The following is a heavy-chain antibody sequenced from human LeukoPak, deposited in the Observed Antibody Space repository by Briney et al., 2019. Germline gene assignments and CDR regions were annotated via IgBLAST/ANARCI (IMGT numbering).Heavy chain of an antibody. V-gene: IGHV3-48*02. CDR2: ISSSSSTI. CDR3: ASLGYDYVWGSYRYPDY. CDR1: GFTFSSYS. Sequence: GGSLRLSCAASGFTFSSYSMNWVRHAPGKGLERVSYISSSSSTIYYADSVKGRFTISRDSAKNSLYLQMNSLRDEDTAVYYCASLGYDYVWGSYRYPDYWGQGTLVTVSS. D-gene: IGHD3-16*02. J-gene: IGHJ4*02.